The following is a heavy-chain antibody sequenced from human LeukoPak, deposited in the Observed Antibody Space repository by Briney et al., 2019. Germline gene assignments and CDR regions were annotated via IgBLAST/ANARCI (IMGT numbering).Heavy chain of an antibody. J-gene: IGHJ5*02. CDR2: IYYSGST. V-gene: IGHV4-30-4*01. Sequence: SETLSLTCTVSGGSLSSGDYYWSWIRQPPGKGLEWIGYIYYSGSTYYNPSLKSRVTISVDTSKNQFSLKLSSVTAADTAVYYCARSPGQQLVRYNWFDPWGQGTLVTVSS. D-gene: IGHD6-13*01. CDR3: ARSPGQQLVRYNWFDP. CDR1: GGSLSSGDYY.